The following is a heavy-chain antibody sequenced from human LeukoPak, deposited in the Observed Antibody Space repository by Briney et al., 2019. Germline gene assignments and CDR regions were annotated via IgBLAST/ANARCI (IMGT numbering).Heavy chain of an antibody. CDR2: ISIISSSI. V-gene: IGHV3-48*02. Sequence: AGGSLRLSCAASGFTFSSYNMNWVRQAPGKGLEWVSYISIISSSIYYADSVKGRFTISSDNAKNSLFLQMNSLRDEDTAVYYCARELSMDVWGQGTTVTVSS. CDR1: GFTFSSYN. J-gene: IGHJ6*02. CDR3: ARELSMDV.